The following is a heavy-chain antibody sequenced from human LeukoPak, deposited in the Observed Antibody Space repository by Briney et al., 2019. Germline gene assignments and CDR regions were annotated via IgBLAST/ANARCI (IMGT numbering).Heavy chain of an antibody. CDR3: AKGATYYYDSSGYYTFDL. V-gene: IGHV3-48*01. J-gene: IGHJ2*01. Sequence: PGGSLRLSCAASGFTFSSYSMNWVRQAPGKGLEWVSYISSSSTIYYADSVKGRFTISRDNAKNSLYLQMNSLRAEDTAVYYCAKGATYYYDSSGYYTFDLWGRGTLVTVSS. D-gene: IGHD3-22*01. CDR1: GFTFSSYS. CDR2: ISSSSTI.